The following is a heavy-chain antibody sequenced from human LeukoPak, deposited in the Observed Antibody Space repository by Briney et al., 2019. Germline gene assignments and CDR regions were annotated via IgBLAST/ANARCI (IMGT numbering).Heavy chain of an antibody. CDR2: INHSGST. CDR3: ARQGIAARRSPFYYYYYMDV. CDR1: GGSFSGYY. D-gene: IGHD6-6*01. V-gene: IGHV4-34*01. Sequence: SETLSLTCAVYGGSFSGYYWSWIRQPPGKGLEWIGEINHSGSTNYNPSLKSRVTISVDTSKNQFSLKLSSVTAADTAVYYCARQGIAARRSPFYYYYYMDVWGKGTTVTVSS. J-gene: IGHJ6*03.